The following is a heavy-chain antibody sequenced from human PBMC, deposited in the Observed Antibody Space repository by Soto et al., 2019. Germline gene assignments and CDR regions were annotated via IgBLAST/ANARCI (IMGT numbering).Heavy chain of an antibody. CDR1: GFTFSSYG. D-gene: IGHD3-3*01. V-gene: IGHV3-33*01. CDR2: IWYDGSNK. Sequence: GGSLRLSCAASGFTFSSYGMHWVRQAPGKGLEWVAVIWYDGSNKYYADSVKGRFTISRDNSKNTLYLQMNSLRAEDTAVYCCARDPRSDFWSGYYTHYYYYGMDVWGQGTTVTVSS. CDR3: ARDPRSDFWSGYYTHYYYYGMDV. J-gene: IGHJ6*02.